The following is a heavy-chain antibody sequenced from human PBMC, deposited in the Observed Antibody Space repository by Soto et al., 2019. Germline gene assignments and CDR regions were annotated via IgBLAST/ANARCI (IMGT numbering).Heavy chain of an antibody. J-gene: IGHJ5*02. D-gene: IGHD3-22*01. CDR3: ARESKYDTSGYPPWFAP. CDR2: IYYSGST. CDR1: VASISSGGYY. V-gene: IGHV4-31*03. Sequence: QVQLQESGPGLVKPSQTLSLTCTVSVASISSGGYYWSWIRQHPGEGLEWIGYIYYSGSTSYNPSLKSRVTISVDTAKNQFALKLSSVTDADTAVYYRARESKYDTSGYPPWFAPWGQGTLVTVSS.